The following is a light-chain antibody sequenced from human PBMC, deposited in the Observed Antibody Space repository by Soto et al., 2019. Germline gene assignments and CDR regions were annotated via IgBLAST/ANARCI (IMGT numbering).Light chain of an antibody. V-gene: IGLV1-47*02. CDR1: DSNIGRSA. CDR2: DNN. CDR3: VAWEVSLSACV. Sequence: QSALTQPHSASGAAGQVVSISCSEGDSNIGRSAVYCHQHLPKKSHKSLSYDNNQRASGAPDRFSGSRSGTSASMGIVVLRSEHVSDYHFVAWEVSLSACVFGNGTKVTVL. J-gene: IGLJ1*01.